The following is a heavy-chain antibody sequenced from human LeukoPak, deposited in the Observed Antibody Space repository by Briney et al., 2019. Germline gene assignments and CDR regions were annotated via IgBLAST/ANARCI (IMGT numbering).Heavy chain of an antibody. CDR1: GFTFNNFA. D-gene: IGHD2-2*01. J-gene: IGHJ4*02. Sequence: GGSLRLSCAASGFTFNNFAMSWVRQAPGKGLEWVSTISGSGGSPYYADSVKGRFTISRDNSKNTLYLQMNSLRAEDTAVYYRAKVVVVPAATTKTYYFDYRGQGTLVTVSS. CDR3: AKVVVVPAATTKTYYFDY. CDR2: ISGSGGSP. V-gene: IGHV3-23*01.